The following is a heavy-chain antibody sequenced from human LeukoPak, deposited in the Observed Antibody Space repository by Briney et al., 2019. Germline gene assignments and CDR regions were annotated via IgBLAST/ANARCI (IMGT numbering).Heavy chain of an antibody. V-gene: IGHV3-53*01. CDR1: GFTVSSNY. CDR3: ASLWGGPGSEYFQH. J-gene: IGHJ1*01. Sequence: GGSLRLSCAASGFTVSSNYMSRVRQAPGKGLERVSVIYSGGSTYYADSVKGRLTISRDNSKNTLYLQMNSLRAEDTAVYYCASLWGGPGSEYFQHWGQGTLVTVSS. D-gene: IGHD3-3*01. CDR2: IYSGGST.